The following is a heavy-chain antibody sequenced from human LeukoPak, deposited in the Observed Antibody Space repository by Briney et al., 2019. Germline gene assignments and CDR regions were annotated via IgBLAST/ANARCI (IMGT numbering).Heavy chain of an antibody. CDR2: ISIDGSKK. CDR3: VRSRATSGGYYFAY. CDR1: GFTFSNYA. Sequence: GGSQRLSCAASGFTFSNYAMHWVRQAPGKGLEWVAVISIDGSKKYYADSVKGQFTISRDNSKSTLYLQMNSLRAEDTALYYCVRSRATSGGYYFAYWGQGALVTVSS. D-gene: IGHD3-16*01. J-gene: IGHJ4*02. V-gene: IGHV3-30*04.